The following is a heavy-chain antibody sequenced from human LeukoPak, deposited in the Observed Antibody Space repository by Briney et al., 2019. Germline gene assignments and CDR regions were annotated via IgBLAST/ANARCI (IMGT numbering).Heavy chain of an antibody. CDR3: ARRGYPYYYYGMDV. CDR2: ISAYSGNT. Sequence: GASVKVSCKASGYTFTSYGISWVRQAPGQGLEWMGWISAYSGNTNYAQKLQGRVTMTTDTSTSTAYMELRSLRSDDTAVYYCARRGYPYYYYGMDVWGQGTTVTVSS. V-gene: IGHV1-18*01. CDR1: GYTFTSYG. J-gene: IGHJ6*02. D-gene: IGHD5-18*01.